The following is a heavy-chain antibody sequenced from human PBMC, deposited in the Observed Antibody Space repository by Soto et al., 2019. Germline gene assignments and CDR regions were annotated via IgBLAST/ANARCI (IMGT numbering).Heavy chain of an antibody. V-gene: IGHV3-74*01. CDR3: ARGDGDYYDGNGYLGRH. J-gene: IGHJ4*02. Sequence: EVQLVESEGGLVQPEGSLRLSCAASGFTFSSYWMHWVRQAPGKGLMWVSRIKSDGSGTYYADSVKGRLTISRDNAKNTLYLQMNSLRAEDTAVYFCARGDGDYYDGNGYLGRHWGQGTLVTVSS. D-gene: IGHD3-22*01. CDR1: GFTFSSYW. CDR2: IKSDGSGT.